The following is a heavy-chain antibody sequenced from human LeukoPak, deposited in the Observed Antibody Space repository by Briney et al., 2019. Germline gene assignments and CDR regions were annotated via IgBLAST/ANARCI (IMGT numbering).Heavy chain of an antibody. J-gene: IGHJ6*02. Sequence: GSLRLSCAASGFTFSSYWMHWVRQAPGKGLVWVSRINSDGSSTSYADSVKGRFTISRDNAKNTLYLQMNSLRAEDTAVYYCARAPFYSGYDSRARYYYYGMDVWGQGTTVTVSS. D-gene: IGHD5-12*01. V-gene: IGHV3-74*01. CDR1: GFTFSSYW. CDR3: ARAPFYSGYDSRARYYYYGMDV. CDR2: INSDGSST.